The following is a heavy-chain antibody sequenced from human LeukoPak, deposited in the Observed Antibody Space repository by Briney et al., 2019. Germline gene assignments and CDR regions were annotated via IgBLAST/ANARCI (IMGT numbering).Heavy chain of an antibody. D-gene: IGHD6-13*01. V-gene: IGHV4-31*03. Sequence: PSQTLSLTCTVSGGSISSGGYYWSRIRQHPGKGLEWIGYIYYSGSTYYNPSLKSRVTISVDTSKNQFSLKLSSVTAADTAVYYCARYLQQLSGFDPWGQGTLVTVSS. CDR2: IYYSGST. CDR3: ARYLQQLSGFDP. J-gene: IGHJ5*02. CDR1: GGSISSGGYY.